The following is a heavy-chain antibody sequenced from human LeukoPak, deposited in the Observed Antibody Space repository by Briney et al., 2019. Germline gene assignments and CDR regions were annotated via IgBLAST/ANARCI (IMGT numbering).Heavy chain of an antibody. J-gene: IGHJ4*02. V-gene: IGHV3-30*04. Sequence: GGSLRLSCAASGFTFSSYTMHWVRQAPGKGLEWVALISYDGSNKYYADSVKGRFTISRDNSKNTLYLQMNSLRPEDTAVYYCAREPSTVTKTLFLRYWGQGTLVTVSS. D-gene: IGHD4-11*01. CDR1: GFTFSSYT. CDR2: ISYDGSNK. CDR3: AREPSTVTKTLFLRY.